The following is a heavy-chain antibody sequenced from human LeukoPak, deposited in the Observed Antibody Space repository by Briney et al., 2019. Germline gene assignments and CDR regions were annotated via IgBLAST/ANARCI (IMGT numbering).Heavy chain of an antibody. CDR1: GGSFSGYY. CDR2: INHTGST. J-gene: IGHJ4*02. D-gene: IGHD2-8*01. Sequence: PPETLSLTCAVYGGSFSGYYWSWIRQPPGKGLEWIGEINHTGSTNYSPSLKSRVTLSVDTSKNQFSLKLSSVTAADTAVYCCARGGTSFLDYWGQGTLVTVSS. V-gene: IGHV4-34*01. CDR3: ARGGTSFLDY.